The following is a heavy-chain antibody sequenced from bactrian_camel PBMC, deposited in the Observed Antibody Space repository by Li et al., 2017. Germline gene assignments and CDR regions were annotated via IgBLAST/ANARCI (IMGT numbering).Heavy chain of an antibody. D-gene: IGHD2*01. CDR3: AADFRSVGYCHVRERPWDY. CDR2: IYTGGGDG. J-gene: IGHJ4*01. Sequence: QLVESGGGSVQAGGSLRLSCTYTRRPNYVTWFRQGPGNGREGVASIYTGGGDGYYADAVKGRFTISHDNAKKTAYLQMNSLKSEDTATYYCAADFRSVGYCHVRERPWDYWGQGTQVTVS. V-gene: IGHV3S1*01. CDR1: YTRRPNY.